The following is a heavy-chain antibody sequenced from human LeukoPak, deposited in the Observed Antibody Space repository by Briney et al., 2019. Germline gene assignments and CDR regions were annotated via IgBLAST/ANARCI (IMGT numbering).Heavy chain of an antibody. Sequence: APVNVSCKPSGYTFTRYYMHWVREAPGQGVEWMGIINPSGGSTSYAQKFRDRVTMTRDTSTSTVYMELSSLRSEDTAVYYCARGGAVGIAAAGTPRRFDYWGQGTLVTVSS. CDR3: ARGGAVGIAAAGTPRRFDY. CDR1: GYTFTRYY. V-gene: IGHV1-46*01. J-gene: IGHJ4*02. D-gene: IGHD6-13*01. CDR2: INPSGGST.